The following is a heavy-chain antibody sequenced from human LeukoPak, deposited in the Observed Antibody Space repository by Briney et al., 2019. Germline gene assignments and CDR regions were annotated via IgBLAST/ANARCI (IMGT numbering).Heavy chain of an antibody. CDR1: GFTFGSFA. CDR3: AKDYSDILSPFDS. CDR2: IAGSGGIT. Sequence: GGSLRLSCTASGFTFGSFAMSWVRQAPGKGLEWVSSIAGSGGITSYADSVKGRFTISRDNSKNTLYLQMNSLRAEDTAVYYCAKDYSDILSPFDSWGQGTLVTVSS. V-gene: IGHV3-23*01. J-gene: IGHJ4*02. D-gene: IGHD3-9*01.